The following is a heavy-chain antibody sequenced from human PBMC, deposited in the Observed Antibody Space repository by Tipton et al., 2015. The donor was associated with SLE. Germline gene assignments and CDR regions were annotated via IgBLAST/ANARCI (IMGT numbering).Heavy chain of an antibody. J-gene: IGHJ3*02. Sequence: SLRLSCAASGFTFSSYSMNWVRQAPGKGLEWVSSISSSSSYIYYADSVKGRFTISRDNAKNSLYLQMNSLRAEDTAVYYCARVPPFWGGYDEEAFDIWGQGTMVTVSS. CDR2: ISSSSSYI. CDR1: GFTFSSYS. V-gene: IGHV3-21*01. CDR3: ARVPPFWGGYDEEAFDI. D-gene: IGHD5-12*01.